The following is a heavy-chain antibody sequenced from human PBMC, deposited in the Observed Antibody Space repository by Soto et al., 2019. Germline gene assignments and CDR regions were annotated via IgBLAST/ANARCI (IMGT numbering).Heavy chain of an antibody. CDR3: TTFSA. V-gene: IGHV3-15*07. Sequence: EVHLMESGGELVRPGGSLRLSCAASGFSFSNAWMNWVRQAPGKGLEWVGRIKRKTDGGTTDYAAPVKGRFTISRDDSNNTLFVQMNSLKIEDTAVYYCTTFSAWCQGTLVTVSS. CDR2: IKRKTDGGTT. J-gene: IGHJ5*02. CDR1: GFSFSNAW.